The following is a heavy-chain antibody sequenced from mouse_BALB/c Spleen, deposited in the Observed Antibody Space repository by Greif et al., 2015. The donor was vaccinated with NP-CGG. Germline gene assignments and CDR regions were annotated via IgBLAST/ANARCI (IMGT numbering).Heavy chain of an antibody. CDR2: INPYNGDT. CDR3: GITTPTSAWFAY. CDR1: GYSFTGYF. D-gene: IGHD1-2*01. J-gene: IGHJ3*01. V-gene: IGHV1-37*01. Sequence: EVKLVESGPELVKPGASVKISCKASGYSFTGYFMNWVKQSHGKSLEWIGRINPYNGDTFHNQKFKGKATLTVDKSSSTAHMELLSLTSEDSAVYYCGITTPTSAWFAYWGQGTLVTVSA.